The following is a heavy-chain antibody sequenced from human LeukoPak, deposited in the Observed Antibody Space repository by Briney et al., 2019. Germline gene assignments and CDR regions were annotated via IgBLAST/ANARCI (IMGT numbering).Heavy chain of an antibody. V-gene: IGHV1-69*13. CDR1: GGTFSSYA. D-gene: IGHD2-21*02. CDR3: ARGGRCAVVTSCGAFDI. Sequence: SVKVSCKASGGTFSSYAISWVRQAPGQGLEWMGRIIPIFGTANYAQKFQGRVTITADESTSTAYMELSSLRSEDTAVYYCARGGRCAVVTSCGAFDIWGQGTMVTVSS. CDR2: IIPIFGTA. J-gene: IGHJ3*02.